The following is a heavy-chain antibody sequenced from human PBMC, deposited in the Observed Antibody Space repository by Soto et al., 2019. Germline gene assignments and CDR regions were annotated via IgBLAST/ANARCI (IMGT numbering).Heavy chain of an antibody. V-gene: IGHV4-39*07. J-gene: IGHJ6*03. D-gene: IGHD4-17*01. CDR2: IYHSGST. Sequence: SETLSLTCTVSGGSISSSSYYWGWIRQPPGKGLEWIGKIYHSGSTNYNPSLKSRVTISVDTSKNQFSLKLSSVTAADTAVYYCARGRILYGYYYYMGVWGKGTTVTVSS. CDR1: GGSISSSSYY. CDR3: ARGRILYGYYYYMGV.